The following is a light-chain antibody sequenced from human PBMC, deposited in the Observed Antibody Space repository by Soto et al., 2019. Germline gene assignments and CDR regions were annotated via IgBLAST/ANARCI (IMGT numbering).Light chain of an antibody. V-gene: IGKV3-20*01. CDR2: GAS. CDR1: KSVSPSY. CDR3: QQYDSSPLT. Sequence: EIVLTQSPGTLSLSPGARATLAGRASKSVSPSYLAWYQQKPGQAPRLLIYGASSRATGISDRFSGSGSGTDFTLIISRLEPEDLAVYYCQQYDSSPLTFGGGTKVEIK. J-gene: IGKJ4*01.